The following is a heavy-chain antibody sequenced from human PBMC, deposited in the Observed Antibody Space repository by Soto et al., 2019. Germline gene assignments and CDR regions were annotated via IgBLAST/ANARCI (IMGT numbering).Heavy chain of an antibody. Sequence: GGSLRLSCASSGFTFSDYYMSWIRQAPGKGLEWVSYISSSGSTIYYADSVKGRFTISRDNAKNSLYLQMNSLRAEDTAVYYCARDLLRTHYLDILTGSVDYWGQGTLVTVYS. CDR2: ISSSGSTI. D-gene: IGHD3-9*01. CDR1: GFTFSDYY. J-gene: IGHJ4*02. V-gene: IGHV3-11*01. CDR3: ARDLLRTHYLDILTGSVDY.